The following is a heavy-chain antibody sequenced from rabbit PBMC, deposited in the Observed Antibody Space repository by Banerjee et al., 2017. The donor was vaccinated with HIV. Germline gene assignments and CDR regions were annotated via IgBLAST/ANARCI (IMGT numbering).Heavy chain of an antibody. D-gene: IGHD2-1*01. Sequence: QEQLVESGGGLVQPEGSLTLTCKASGFDFSSNAMCWVRQAPGKGPEWIACIYNSDGSTYYASWVNGRFTISRSTSLNTVTLQMTSLTAADTATYFCARASANGGGQSNLWGQGTLVTVS. V-gene: IGHV1S47*01. CDR1: GFDFSSNA. CDR2: IYNSDGST. J-gene: IGHJ4*01. CDR3: ARASANGGGQSNL.